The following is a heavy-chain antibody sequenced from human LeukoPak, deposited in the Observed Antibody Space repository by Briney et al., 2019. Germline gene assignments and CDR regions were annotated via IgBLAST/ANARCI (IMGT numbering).Heavy chain of an antibody. CDR3: ARADVAFDI. CDR2: INPNSGGT. CDR1: GYTFNRHH. J-gene: IGHJ3*02. Sequence: PRASAKDSCKASGYTFNRHHKHLVPQAPGQGPEWMGGINPNSGGTNYAPKFQSRVTMTSDTSNNPAHTELSRPRADDTAVYYCARADVAFDIWGGGTMVTVFS. V-gene: IGHV1-2*02.